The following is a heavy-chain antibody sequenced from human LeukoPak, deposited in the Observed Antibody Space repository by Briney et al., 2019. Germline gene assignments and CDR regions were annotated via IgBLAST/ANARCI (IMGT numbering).Heavy chain of an antibody. Sequence: LPGGSLRLSCAASGFTFSSYGMHWVRQAPGKGLEWVAFIRYDGSNKYYADSVKGRFTISRDNSKNTLYLQMNSLRAEDTAVYYCAKVRPVRGVISLRGAFDIWGQGTMVTVSS. CDR1: GFTFSSYG. CDR2: IRYDGSNK. D-gene: IGHD3-10*01. J-gene: IGHJ3*02. V-gene: IGHV3-30*02. CDR3: AKVRPVRGVISLRGAFDI.